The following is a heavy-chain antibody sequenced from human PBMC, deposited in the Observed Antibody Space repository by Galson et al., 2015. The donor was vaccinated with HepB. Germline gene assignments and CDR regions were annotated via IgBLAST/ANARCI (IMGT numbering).Heavy chain of an antibody. V-gene: IGHV2-70*01. CDR1: EFSLNTRGMC. D-gene: IGHD4-11*01. CDR2: IDWDDDK. Sequence: PTLARPTHTLTLTYTFSEFSLNTRGMCVSWIRQTPGKALEWLALIDWDDDKNYSTSLKTRLTISKDTSNNQVILTKTNMDPVDTAKYSFARRYSNYRSPYYFDYWGQGTLVTVSS. CDR3: ARRYSNYRSPYYFDY. J-gene: IGHJ4*02.